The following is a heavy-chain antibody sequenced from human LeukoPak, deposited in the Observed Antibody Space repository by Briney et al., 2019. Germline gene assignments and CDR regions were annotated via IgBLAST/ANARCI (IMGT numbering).Heavy chain of an antibody. CDR2: ISGSGGST. CDR1: GFTFSSYA. CDR3: ARAPTFGELYYHFDY. Sequence: GGSLRLSCAASGFTFSSYAMSWVRQAPGKGLEWVSAISGSGGSTYYADSVKGRFTISRDNSKNTLYLQMNSLRAEDTAVYYCARAPTFGELYYHFDYWGQGTLVTVSS. J-gene: IGHJ4*02. V-gene: IGHV3-23*01. D-gene: IGHD3-10*01.